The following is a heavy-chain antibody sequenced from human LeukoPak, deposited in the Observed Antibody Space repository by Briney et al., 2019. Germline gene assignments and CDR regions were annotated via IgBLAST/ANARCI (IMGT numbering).Heavy chain of an antibody. CDR1: GYTFTTYS. CDR2: ISVYSGNT. D-gene: IGHD1-26*01. Sequence: ASVKVSCKTSGYTFTTYSISWVRQAPGQGLEWMGWISVYSGNTDYAQKFQGRVTMTTDTSTSTAYMELRSLRSDDTAVYYCARWHNSGSYYRPPHDAFDIWGQGTMVTVSS. J-gene: IGHJ3*02. V-gene: IGHV1-18*01. CDR3: ARWHNSGSYYRPPHDAFDI.